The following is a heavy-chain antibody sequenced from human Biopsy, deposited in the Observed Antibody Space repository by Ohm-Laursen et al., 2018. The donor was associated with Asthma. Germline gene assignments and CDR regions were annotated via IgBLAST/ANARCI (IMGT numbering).Heavy chain of an antibody. Sequence: GASVKVSCKAPGGTSSNFAISWVRQAPGQGLEWLGGIMTVFGTTNYAQKFQGRVTITADESTSTAYKEVTSLRSEDTAIYYCARCQVGYSSGWSLLLKKIYYSGMDVWGQGTAVTVSS. D-gene: IGHD6-19*01. V-gene: IGHV1-69*13. CDR1: GGTSSNFA. CDR2: IMTVFGTT. CDR3: ARCQVGYSSGWSLLLKKIYYSGMDV. J-gene: IGHJ6*02.